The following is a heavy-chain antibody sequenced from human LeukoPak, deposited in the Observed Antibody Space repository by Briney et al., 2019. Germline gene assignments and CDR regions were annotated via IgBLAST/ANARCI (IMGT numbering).Heavy chain of an antibody. CDR2: IKSKTDGGTT. J-gene: IGHJ3*02. CDR3: TTGITMIVVAYDAFDI. V-gene: IGHV3-15*01. D-gene: IGHD3-22*01. Sequence: GGSLRLSCAASGFTFSNAWMSWVRQAPGKGLEWVGRIKSKTDGGTTDYAAPVKGRFTISRDDSKNTLYLQMNSPKTEDTAVYYCTTGITMIVVAYDAFDIWGQGTMVTVSS. CDR1: GFTFSNAW.